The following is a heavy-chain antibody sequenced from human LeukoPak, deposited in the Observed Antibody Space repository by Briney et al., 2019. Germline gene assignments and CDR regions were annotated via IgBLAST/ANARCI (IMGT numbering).Heavy chain of an antibody. CDR3: ARGDILTGYFSLFDY. CDR1: GGSFSGYY. CDR2: INHSGST. D-gene: IGHD3-9*01. J-gene: IGHJ4*02. V-gene: IGHV4-34*01. Sequence: SETLSLTCAVYGGSFSGYYWSWIRQPPGKGLEWIGEINHSGSTNYNPSLKSRVTISVDTSKNQFSLKLSPVTAADTAVYYCARGDILTGYFSLFDYWGQGTLVTVSS.